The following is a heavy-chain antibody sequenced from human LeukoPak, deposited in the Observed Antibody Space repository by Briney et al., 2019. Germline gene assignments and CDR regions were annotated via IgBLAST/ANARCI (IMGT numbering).Heavy chain of an antibody. D-gene: IGHD3-16*01. J-gene: IGHJ4*02. CDR3: ARGEYSNGYPYRLDS. CDR1: GSTFSDYH. Sequence: EASVTVSCKASGSTFSDYHINWVRQASGQGPEGMGWINTKSGDAKYNQAFQGRVTMTRDTSISTAYMELNRLRSDDTAMYYCARGEYSNGYPYRLDSWGQGTLVTVSS. CDR2: INTKSGDA. V-gene: IGHV1-2*02.